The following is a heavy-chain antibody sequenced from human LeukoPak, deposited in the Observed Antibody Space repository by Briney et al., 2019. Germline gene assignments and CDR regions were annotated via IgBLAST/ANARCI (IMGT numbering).Heavy chain of an antibody. CDR2: ISSSSSTI. CDR1: GFTFSSYS. Sequence: GGSLRLSCAASGFTFSSYSMNWVRQAPGKGLEWVSYISSSSSTIYYADSVKGRFTISRDNAKNSLYLQMNSLRAEDTAVYYCAREGMAVTRPFYYMDVWAKGPRSPSP. J-gene: IGHJ6*03. V-gene: IGHV3-48*01. CDR3: AREGMAVTRPFYYMDV. D-gene: IGHD6-19*01.